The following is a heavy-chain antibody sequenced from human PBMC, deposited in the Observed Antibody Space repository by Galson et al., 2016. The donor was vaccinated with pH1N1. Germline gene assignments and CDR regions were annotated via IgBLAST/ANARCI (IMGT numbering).Heavy chain of an antibody. CDR1: GGTFGSYG. Sequence: SVKVSCKASGGTFGSYGINWVRQAPGQGLEWMGGIIPIFNTAKYAQNFQGRVTVTADESTTTAYMELSSLRSEDTAVYYCAREDYYDTDLSDWYFDLWGRGTLLTVSS. CDR2: IIPIFNTA. CDR3: AREDYYDTDLSDWYFDL. D-gene: IGHD3-22*01. V-gene: IGHV1-69*13. J-gene: IGHJ2*01.